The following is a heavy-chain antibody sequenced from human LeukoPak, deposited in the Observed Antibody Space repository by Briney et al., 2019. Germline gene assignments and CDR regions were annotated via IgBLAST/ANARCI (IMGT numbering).Heavy chain of an antibody. Sequence: KASETLSLTCTVSGYSISSGYYWGWIRQPPGKGLEWIGSIYHSGSTYYNPSLKSRVTISVDTSKNQFSLKLSSVTAADTAVYYCARDRGIAAAGTDFDYWGQGTLVTVSS. V-gene: IGHV4-38-2*02. J-gene: IGHJ4*02. CDR2: IYHSGST. CDR3: ARDRGIAAAGTDFDY. D-gene: IGHD6-13*01. CDR1: GYSISSGYY.